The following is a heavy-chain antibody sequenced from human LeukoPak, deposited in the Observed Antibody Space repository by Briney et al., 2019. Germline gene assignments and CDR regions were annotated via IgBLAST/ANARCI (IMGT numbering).Heavy chain of an antibody. D-gene: IGHD5-12*01. CDR3: AKRAESNSGPFDY. V-gene: IGHV3-23*01. Sequence: GGSLRLSCTASGLSLNSYAISWVRQVPGKGLEWVSASSSSDDGKWYADSVRGRFTISRDNSKNKHYVQMNSLRPDDTALYYCAKRAESNSGPFDYWGQGTVVTVSS. CDR1: GLSLNSYA. CDR2: SSSSDDGK. J-gene: IGHJ4*02.